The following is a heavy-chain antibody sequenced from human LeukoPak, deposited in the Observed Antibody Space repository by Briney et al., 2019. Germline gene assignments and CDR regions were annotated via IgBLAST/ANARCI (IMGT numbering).Heavy chain of an antibody. J-gene: IGHJ4*02. CDR3: AKGRGSGTYHSGLFEF. CDR2: IYHSGGT. V-gene: IGHV4-59*01. D-gene: IGHD3-10*01. CDR1: GASIISYY. Sequence: SETLSLTCTVSGASIISYYYHWIRQPPGKGLEWIGYIYHSGGTNYNPSLRSPVTISIDTSKNQFSLRMTSVTAADTAVYYCAKGRGSGTYHSGLFEFWGQGTPVTVSS.